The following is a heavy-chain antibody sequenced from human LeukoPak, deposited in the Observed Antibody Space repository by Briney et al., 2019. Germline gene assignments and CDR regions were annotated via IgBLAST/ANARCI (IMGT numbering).Heavy chain of an antibody. V-gene: IGHV4-59*01. Sequence: SETLSLTCTVSGGSISNYYWSWIRQPPGKGLEWIGYIYYSGTTNYNPSLKSRVTISVDTSKNQFSLKLNSVTAADTAVYYCARGSSGWYVYWGQGTLVTVSS. CDR2: IYYSGTT. CDR3: ARGSSGWYVY. CDR1: GGSISNYY. J-gene: IGHJ4*02. D-gene: IGHD6-19*01.